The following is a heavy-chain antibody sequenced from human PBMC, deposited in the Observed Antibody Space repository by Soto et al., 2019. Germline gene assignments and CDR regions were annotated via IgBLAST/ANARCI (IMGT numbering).Heavy chain of an antibody. CDR3: VKDRDSNSWPSRDV. CDR2: ISPNGGNT. D-gene: IGHD3-22*01. V-gene: IGHV1-18*01. CDR1: GYTFTRNG. J-gene: IGHJ6*02. Sequence: QVHLVQSGAEVKKPGASVNVSCKTSGYTFTRNGISWVRQAPGQGLEWMGWISPNGGNTKYAQKLQGRVIMTTDTSTSTAYMELRSLRSDDTAVYYCVKDRDSNSWPSRDVWGPGTTVTVSS.